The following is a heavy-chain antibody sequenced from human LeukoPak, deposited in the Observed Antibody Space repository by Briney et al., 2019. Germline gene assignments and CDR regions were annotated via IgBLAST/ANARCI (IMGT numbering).Heavy chain of an antibody. V-gene: IGHV3-48*01. CDR3: ARDQDSGSYED. J-gene: IGHJ4*02. D-gene: IGHD1-26*01. Sequence: PGGSLRLSCAASGFTFSSYSMNWVRQAPGKGLEWVSYISSSSSTIYYADSVKGRFTISRDNAKNSPYLQMNSLRAEDTAVYYCARDQDSGSYEDWGQGTLVTVSS. CDR2: ISSSSSTI. CDR1: GFTFSSYS.